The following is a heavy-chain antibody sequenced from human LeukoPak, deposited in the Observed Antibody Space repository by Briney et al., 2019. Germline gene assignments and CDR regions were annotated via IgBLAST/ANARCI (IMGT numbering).Heavy chain of an antibody. J-gene: IGHJ4*02. D-gene: IGHD3-22*01. CDR1: GFTFSSYA. Sequence: QPGRSLRLSCAASGFTFSSYAMHWVRQAPGKGLEWVAVISYDGSNKYSADSVKGRFTISRDNSKSTLYLQMSSLRAEDTAVYYCARGPMIVVDAEHTFDYWGQGTLVTVSS. CDR3: ARGPMIVVDAEHTFDY. V-gene: IGHV3-30-3*01. CDR2: ISYDGSNK.